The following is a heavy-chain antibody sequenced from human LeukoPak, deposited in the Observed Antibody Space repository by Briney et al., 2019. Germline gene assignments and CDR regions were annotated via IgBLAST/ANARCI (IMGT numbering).Heavy chain of an antibody. J-gene: IGHJ5*02. CDR3: ASRIAAAVHPAPVFDP. CDR2: IYYTGST. Sequence: KPSETLSLTCTVSGDSISNYYWTWIRQPPGKGLEWIGYIYYTGSTDYNPSLKSRVTISVDTSKNQFSLKLSSVTAADTAVYYCASRIAAAVHPAPVFDPWGQGTLVTVSS. CDR1: GDSISNYY. D-gene: IGHD6-13*01. V-gene: IGHV4-59*01.